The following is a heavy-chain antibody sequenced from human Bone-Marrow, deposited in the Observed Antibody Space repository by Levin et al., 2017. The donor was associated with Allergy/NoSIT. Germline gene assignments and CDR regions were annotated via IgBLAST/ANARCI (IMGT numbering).Heavy chain of an antibody. Sequence: SCAVSGFTFSDYAMTWVRQAPGKGLEWVSAISGPGDSTHSADSVKGRFTISRDNSKNTVYLQMNNLRVEDTAVYYCAKGRGVATYWFDPWGQGTLVIVSS. V-gene: IGHV3-23*01. J-gene: IGHJ5*02. CDR2: ISGPGDST. CDR1: GFTFSDYA. D-gene: IGHD3-10*01. CDR3: AKGRGVATYWFDP.